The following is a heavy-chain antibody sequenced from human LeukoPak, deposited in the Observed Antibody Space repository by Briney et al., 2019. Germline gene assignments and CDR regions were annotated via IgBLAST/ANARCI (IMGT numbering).Heavy chain of an antibody. CDR1: GFTFSSYG. CDR3: AKLGQWLTQEYFQH. Sequence: GGSLRLSCAASGFTFSSYGMHWVRQAPGKGLEWVAVISYDGSNKYYADSVKGRFTISRDNSKNTLYLQMNSLRAEDTAVYYCAKLGQWLTQEYFQHWGQGTLVTVSS. V-gene: IGHV3-30*18. J-gene: IGHJ1*01. CDR2: ISYDGSNK. D-gene: IGHD6-19*01.